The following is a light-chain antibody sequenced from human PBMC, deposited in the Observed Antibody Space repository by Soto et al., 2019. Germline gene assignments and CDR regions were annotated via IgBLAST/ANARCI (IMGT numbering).Light chain of an antibody. CDR2: ETS. J-gene: IGKJ1*01. CDR3: QQYGTSPST. CDR1: QSFSSSY. V-gene: IGKV3-20*01. Sequence: EIVLTQSPGTLSSSPGERATLSCRASQSFSSSYLAWYQQKPGQAPRLLIYETSSRATGIPDRFSGSEPQTDFTLTISSLQPEDFAIYSCQQYGTSPSTFGQGTKVDIK.